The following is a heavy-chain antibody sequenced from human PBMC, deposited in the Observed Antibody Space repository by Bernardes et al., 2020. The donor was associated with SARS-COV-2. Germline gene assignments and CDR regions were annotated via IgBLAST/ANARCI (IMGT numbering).Heavy chain of an antibody. CDR2: INPNSGGT. V-gene: IGHV1-2*02. J-gene: IGHJ6*02. Sequence: ASVKVSCKASGYTFTGYYIHWVRQAPGQGLEWMGWINPNSGGTNYAQKFQGSVTMTRDTSISTAYMELSRLRSDDTAVYYCAIPPTNYDRYGMDVWGQGTMVTVSS. D-gene: IGHD3-22*01. CDR3: AIPPTNYDRYGMDV. CDR1: GYTFTGYY.